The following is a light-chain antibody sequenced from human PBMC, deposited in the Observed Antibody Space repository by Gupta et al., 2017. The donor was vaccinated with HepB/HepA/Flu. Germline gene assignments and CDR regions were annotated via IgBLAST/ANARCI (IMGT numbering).Light chain of an antibody. CDR1: SSAVGHDDY. CDR3: SSYTTSASLV. Sequence: QFALTQPASVSGSPGQSTTISCTGTSSAVGHDDYVSWYQQHPGKVPKLLIYHVNNRPSGVSNRVSGSKSGNTASLTSSGLQTEDEAEYFCSSYTTSASLVFGGGTKLTVL. CDR2: HVN. J-gene: IGLJ2*01. V-gene: IGLV2-14*03.